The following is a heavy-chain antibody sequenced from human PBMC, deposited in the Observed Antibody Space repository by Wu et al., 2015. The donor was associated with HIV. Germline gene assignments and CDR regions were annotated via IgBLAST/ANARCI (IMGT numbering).Heavy chain of an antibody. D-gene: IGHD6-19*01. CDR3: ASPRSPGFSSAWPTYFDY. CDR1: GYTLTELS. CDR2: IIPLFGTT. Sequence: QVQLVQSGAEVKKPGSSVKVSCKVSGYTLTELSMHWVRQAPGKGLEWMGGIIPLFGTTDYAQIFQGRVTITTDESTSTAYMRLTSLRSEDTAVYYCASPRSPGFSSAWPTYFDYWGQGTLVTVSS. J-gene: IGHJ4*02. V-gene: IGHV1-69*05.